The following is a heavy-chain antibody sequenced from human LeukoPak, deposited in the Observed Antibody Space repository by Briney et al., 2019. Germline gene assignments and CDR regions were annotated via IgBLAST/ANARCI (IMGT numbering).Heavy chain of an antibody. CDR1: GYSFATYW. Sequence: GESLKISCKGSGYSFATYWIGWVRQMPGKGLEWMGIIYPGDSDTRYSPSFQGQVTLSGDKSISTAYLQWSTLKASDTAMYYCARLHWGNSGRYLDYWGQGTLVTVSS. J-gene: IGHJ4*02. CDR2: IYPGDSDT. D-gene: IGHD1-26*01. CDR3: ARLHWGNSGRYLDY. V-gene: IGHV5-51*01.